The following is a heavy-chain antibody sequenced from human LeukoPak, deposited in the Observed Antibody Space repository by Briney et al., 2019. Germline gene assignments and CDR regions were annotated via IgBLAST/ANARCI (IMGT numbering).Heavy chain of an antibody. CDR2: IYPDDSDT. J-gene: IGHJ4*02. CDR1: GHGFTSYW. Sequence: GESLKISCKGSGHGFTSYWIGWVRQMPGKGLEWMGIIYPDDSDTRYSPSFQGQVTMSADKSINTAYLQWSSLKASDTAMYYCARHSLRGEGHYFDFWGQGTLVTVSS. V-gene: IGHV5-51*01. CDR3: ARHSLRGEGHYFDF. D-gene: IGHD3-10*01.